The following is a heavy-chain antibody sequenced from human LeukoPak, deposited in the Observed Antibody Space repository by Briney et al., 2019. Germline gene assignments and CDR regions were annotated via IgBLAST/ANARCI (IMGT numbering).Heavy chain of an antibody. Sequence: GGSLRLSCAASGFTFSSYSMNWVRQAPGKGLEWVALIWSDGSNKYSADSVKGRFTISRDNSRNTLYLQMDSLRAEDTAVYYCASASLYSSSWYGAFDIWGQGTMVTVSS. V-gene: IGHV3-33*08. CDR3: ASASLYSSSWYGAFDI. D-gene: IGHD6-13*01. J-gene: IGHJ3*02. CDR2: IWSDGSNK. CDR1: GFTFSSYS.